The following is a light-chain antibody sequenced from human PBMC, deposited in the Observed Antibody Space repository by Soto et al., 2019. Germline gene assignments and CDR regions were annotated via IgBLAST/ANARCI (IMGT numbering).Light chain of an antibody. CDR2: DVS. CDR3: SSYTSSSTLEV. V-gene: IGLV2-14*01. CDR1: SSDVGGYNY. J-gene: IGLJ2*01. Sequence: QSALTQPASVSGSPGQSITISCTGTSSDVGGYNYVSWYQQHPGKAPKLMIYDVSNRPSGVSNRFSRSKSGSTASLTSSGLQAEDEADYCCSSYTSSSTLEVFGGGTKVTVL.